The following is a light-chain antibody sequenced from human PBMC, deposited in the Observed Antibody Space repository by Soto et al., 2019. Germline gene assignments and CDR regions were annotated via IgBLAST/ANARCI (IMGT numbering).Light chain of an antibody. Sequence: EIVLTQSPGTLSLSPGERATLSCRASQSVSNNYLAWYQQIPGQAPRRLIFGASGRATGIPDRFSGSGSGTDFPLTISRLEPEDFAVYYCQQYGTSPTFGQGTKVEIK. CDR2: GAS. CDR3: QQYGTSPT. V-gene: IGKV3-20*01. J-gene: IGKJ1*01. CDR1: QSVSNNY.